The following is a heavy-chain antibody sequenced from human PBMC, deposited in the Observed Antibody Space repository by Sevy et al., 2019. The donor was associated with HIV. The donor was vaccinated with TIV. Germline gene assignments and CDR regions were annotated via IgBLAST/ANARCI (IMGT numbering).Heavy chain of an antibody. Sequence: GESLKISCAASGFTFSDHYVDWVRQAPGKVLEWVGRIRNRPNTYTTEYAASVEGRSTISRDDSKNSRYLQMNSLKTEASAVYYCVRGPNCGVGGCQQISPYCLDVWGKGATVTVSS. V-gene: IGHV3-72*01. D-gene: IGHD2-21*01. J-gene: IGHJ6*03. CDR3: VRGPNCGVGGCQQISPYCLDV. CDR2: IRNRPNTYTT. CDR1: GFTFSDHY.